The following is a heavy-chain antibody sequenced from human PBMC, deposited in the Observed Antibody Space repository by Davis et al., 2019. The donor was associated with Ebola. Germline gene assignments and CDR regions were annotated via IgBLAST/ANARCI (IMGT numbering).Heavy chain of an antibody. Sequence: SETLSLTCNVSGASISSYYWSWIRQPPGKGLEWIGYFYYTGRTSYNPSLTSRVTMSVATSKNQFSLELNSVAYADTSVYYRARYSAYYFVYWGQGTLVTVSS. J-gene: IGHJ4*02. V-gene: IGHV4-59*01. CDR1: GASISSYY. D-gene: IGHD1-26*01. CDR2: FYYTGRT. CDR3: ARYSAYYFVY.